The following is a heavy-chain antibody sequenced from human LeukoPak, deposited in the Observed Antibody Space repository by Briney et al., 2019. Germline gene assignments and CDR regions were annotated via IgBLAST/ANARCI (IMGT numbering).Heavy chain of an antibody. D-gene: IGHD2-2*01. CDR1: GGSISSYY. Sequence: PSETLSLTCTVSGGSISSYYWSWIRQPAGKGLEWIGRIYTSVSTNYNPSLKSRVTMSVDTSKNQFSLKLSSVTAADTAVYYCARDFVVVPAANLGVLNWFDPWGQGTLVTVSS. V-gene: IGHV4-4*07. CDR3: ARDFVVVPAANLGVLNWFDP. J-gene: IGHJ5*02. CDR2: IYTSVST.